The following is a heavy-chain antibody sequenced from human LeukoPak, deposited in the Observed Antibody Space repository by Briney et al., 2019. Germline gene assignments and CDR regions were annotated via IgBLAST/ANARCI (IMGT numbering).Heavy chain of an antibody. CDR1: GFTFSSYG. CDR3: AKAGSMDLRIFGVVMTY. D-gene: IGHD3-3*01. J-gene: IGHJ4*02. V-gene: IGHV3-23*01. CDR2: ISGSGGST. Sequence: GRSLRLSCAASGFTFSSYGMHWVRQAPGKGLEWVSAISGSGGSTYYADSVKGRFTISRDNSKNTLYLQMNSLRAEDTAVYYCAKAGSMDLRIFGVVMTYWGQGTLVTVSS.